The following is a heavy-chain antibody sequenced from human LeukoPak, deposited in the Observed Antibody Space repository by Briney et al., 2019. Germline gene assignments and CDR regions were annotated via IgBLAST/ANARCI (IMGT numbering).Heavy chain of an antibody. D-gene: IGHD6-19*01. CDR3: AKDPVAGREYFQH. CDR2: IRNTANRYTT. V-gene: IGHV3-72*01. J-gene: IGHJ1*01. Sequence: PGGSLRLSCAASGFTFSDHYMDWVRQAPGKGLEWVGRIRNTANRYTTDYAASVKGRFSISRDDLKTPLYLQMNSLKTEDTAVYYCAKDPVAGREYFQHWGQGTLVTVSS. CDR1: GFTFSDHY.